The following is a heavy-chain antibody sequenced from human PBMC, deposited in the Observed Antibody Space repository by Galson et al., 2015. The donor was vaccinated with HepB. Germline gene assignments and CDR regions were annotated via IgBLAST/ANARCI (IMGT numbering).Heavy chain of an antibody. J-gene: IGHJ6*03. CDR3: ARGARIVVVPAAASFYYYYMDV. Sequence: SVKVSCKASGGTFSSYAISWVRQAPGQGLEWMGGIIPIFGTANYAQKFQGRVTITADESTSTAYMELSSLRSEDTAVYYCARGARIVVVPAAASFYYYYMDVWGKGTTVTVSS. V-gene: IGHV1-69*13. D-gene: IGHD2-2*01. CDR2: IIPIFGTA. CDR1: GGTFSSYA.